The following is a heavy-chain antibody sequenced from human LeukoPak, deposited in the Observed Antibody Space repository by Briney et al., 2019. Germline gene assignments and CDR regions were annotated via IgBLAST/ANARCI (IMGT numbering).Heavy chain of an antibody. CDR2: ISSSSSYI. CDR3: ARGKAVAGFFDY. Sequence: GGSLRLSCAACGFTFSSYSMNWVRQAPGKGLEWVSSISSSSSYIYYADSVKGRFTISRDNAKNSLYLQMNSLRAEDTAVYYCARGKAVAGFFDYWGQGTLVTVSS. V-gene: IGHV3-21*04. D-gene: IGHD6-19*01. J-gene: IGHJ4*02. CDR1: GFTFSSYS.